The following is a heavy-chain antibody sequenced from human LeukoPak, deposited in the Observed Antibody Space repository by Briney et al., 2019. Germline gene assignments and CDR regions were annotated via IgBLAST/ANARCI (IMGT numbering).Heavy chain of an antibody. CDR2: ISYDGSNK. J-gene: IGHJ6*02. CDR3: ANGDTAMVMGAFYYYYGMDV. D-gene: IGHD5-18*01. CDR1: GFIFSTYG. V-gene: IGHV3-30*19. Sequence: GGSLRLSCVASGFIFSTYGLHWVRQAPGKGLEWVAVISYDGSNKYYADSVKGRFTISRDNSKNTLYLQMNSLRAEDTAVYYCANGDTAMVMGAFYYYYGMDVWGQGTTVTVSS.